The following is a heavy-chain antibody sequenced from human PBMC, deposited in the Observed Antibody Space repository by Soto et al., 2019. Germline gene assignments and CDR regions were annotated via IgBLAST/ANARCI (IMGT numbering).Heavy chain of an antibody. CDR2: ISAYNGNT. Sequence: GASVKVSCKASGYTFTSYGISWVRQAPGQGLEWMGWISAYNGNTNYAQKLQGRVTMTTDTSTSTAYMELRSLRSDDTAVYYCARDHPHYDFWSWRYYYYGMDVCRKGTTVTVSS. CDR1: GYTFTSYG. D-gene: IGHD3-3*01. J-gene: IGHJ6*04. CDR3: ARDHPHYDFWSWRYYYYGMDV. V-gene: IGHV1-18*04.